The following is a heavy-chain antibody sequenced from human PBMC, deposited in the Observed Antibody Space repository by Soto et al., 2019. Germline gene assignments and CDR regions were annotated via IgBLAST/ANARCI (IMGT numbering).Heavy chain of an antibody. J-gene: IGHJ5*02. V-gene: IGHV5-51*01. Sequence: GESLKISCTGVGYSFTSYWIGWVRQMPGKGLEWMGIIYPGDSDTRYSPSFQGQVTISADKSITTAYLQWSSLRASDTAMYYCARGYCTTTICDPWFDPWGQGTLVTVSS. CDR1: GYSFTSYW. CDR3: ARGYCTTTICDPWFDP. D-gene: IGHD2-2*01. CDR2: IYPGDSDT.